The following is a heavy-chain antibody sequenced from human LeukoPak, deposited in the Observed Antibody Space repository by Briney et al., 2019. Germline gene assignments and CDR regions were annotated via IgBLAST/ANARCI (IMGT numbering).Heavy chain of an antibody. CDR3: ARVTGYMTEDFFDY. J-gene: IGHJ4*02. D-gene: IGHD6-13*01. CDR2: IYYSGST. CDR1: GGSISSSSYY. V-gene: IGHV4-39*07. Sequence: SETLSLTCTVSGGSISSSSYYWGWIRQPPGKGLEWIGSIYYSGSTYYNPSLKSRVTISVDTSKNQFSLKLSSVTAADTAVYYCARVTGYMTEDFFDYWGQGTLVTVSS.